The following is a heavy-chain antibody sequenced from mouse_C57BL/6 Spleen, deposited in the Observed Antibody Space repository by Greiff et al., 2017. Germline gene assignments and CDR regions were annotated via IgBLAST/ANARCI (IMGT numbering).Heavy chain of an antibody. V-gene: IGHV1-72*01. Sequence: QVQLQQPGAELVKPGASVKLSCKASGYTFTSYWMHWVKQRPGRGLEWIGRIGPNSGGTKYNEKFQSKATLTVDKPSSTAYMQRSSLTSEDSAVYYCARPGKAPYAMDYWGQGTSGTVSS. CDR3: ARPGKAPYAMDY. CDR1: GYTFTSYW. CDR2: IGPNSGGT. D-gene: IGHD4-1*01. J-gene: IGHJ4*01.